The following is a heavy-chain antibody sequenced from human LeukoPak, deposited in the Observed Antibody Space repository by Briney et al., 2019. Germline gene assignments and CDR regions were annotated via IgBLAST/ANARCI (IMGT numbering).Heavy chain of an antibody. J-gene: IGHJ4*02. CDR2: ISGSGGST. CDR3: AKGGSSSWHSFDY. D-gene: IGHD6-13*01. CDR1: GFTFNNYA. V-gene: IGHV3-23*01. Sequence: GSLRLSCAASGFTFNNYAMSWVRQAPGKGLEWVSGISGSGGSTYYADSVKGRFTISRDNSKNTLYLQMNSLRAEDTAVYYCAKGGSSSWHSFDYWGQGTLVTVSS.